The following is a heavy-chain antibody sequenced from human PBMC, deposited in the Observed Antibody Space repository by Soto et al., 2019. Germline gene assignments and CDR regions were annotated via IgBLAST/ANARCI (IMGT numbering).Heavy chain of an antibody. Sequence: QVQQLESGPGLVKPWDTLSLTCTVSGAYISDFSWSWIRQPAGKGLEWIGRITVNGNTQYNPSFRSRVTMSMDTSRNQFTLNLQSATAADTALYYCARESGENWTYEAHWGQGTLVTVSS. CDR3: ARESGENWTYEAH. CDR2: ITVNGNT. J-gene: IGHJ1*01. CDR1: GAYISDFS. V-gene: IGHV4-4*07. D-gene: IGHD1-7*01.